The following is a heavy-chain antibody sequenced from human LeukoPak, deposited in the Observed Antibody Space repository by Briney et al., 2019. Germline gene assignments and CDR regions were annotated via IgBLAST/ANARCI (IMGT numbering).Heavy chain of an antibody. Sequence: KTGGSLRLSCAASGFTFSSHSMNWVRQAPGMGLEWVSSISGSSSNIYYADSVKGRFTISRDNARNSLYLQMNSLRAEDTAVYYCVRTKTYGSYYFDYWGQGTLVTVSS. V-gene: IGHV3-21*04. J-gene: IGHJ4*02. CDR3: VRTKTYGSYYFDY. D-gene: IGHD3-10*01. CDR1: GFTFSSHS. CDR2: ISGSSSNI.